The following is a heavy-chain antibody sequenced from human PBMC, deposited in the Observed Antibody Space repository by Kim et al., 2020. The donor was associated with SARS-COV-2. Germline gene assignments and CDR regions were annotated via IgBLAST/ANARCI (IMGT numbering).Heavy chain of an antibody. CDR3: ATRPDYYGSGSSHDAFDI. CDR1: GYTFTSYG. V-gene: IGHV1-18*01. J-gene: IGHJ3*02. CDR2: ISAYNGNT. Sequence: ASVKVSCKASGYTFTSYGISWVRQAPGQGLEWMGWISAYNGNTNYAQKLQGRVTMTTDTSTSTDYMELRSLRSDDTAVYYCATRPDYYGSGSSHDAFDIWGQGTMVTVSS. D-gene: IGHD3-10*01.